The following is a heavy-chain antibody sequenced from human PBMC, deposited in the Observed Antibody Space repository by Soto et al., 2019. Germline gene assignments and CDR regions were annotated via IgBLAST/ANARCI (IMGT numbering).Heavy chain of an antibody. V-gene: IGHV4-4*07. Sequence: QVQLQESGPGLVKPSETLSLTCTVSGGSISSYYWSWIRQPAGKGLEWIGRIYTSGSTNYDPSRKSRVTMSVDTYKNQFSLKLSAVTAADPAVYYCARDQDAMLDYWGQGTLVTVSS. CDR2: IYTSGST. CDR3: ARDQDAMLDY. D-gene: IGHD2-2*01. CDR1: GGSISSYY. J-gene: IGHJ4*02.